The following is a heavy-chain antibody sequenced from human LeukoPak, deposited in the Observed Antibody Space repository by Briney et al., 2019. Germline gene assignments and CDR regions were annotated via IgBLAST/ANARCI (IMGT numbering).Heavy chain of an antibody. CDR2: ISGSGGST. D-gene: IGHD3-9*01. J-gene: IGHJ4*02. CDR1: GFTFSSYA. Sequence: GGSLRLSCAASGFTFSSYAMSWVRQAPGKGLEWVSAISGSGGSTYYADSVKGRFTISRDNSKNTVFLRLTSLRGEDMAVYYCARIGDQDDWEVPFDYWGQGTLVTVSS. CDR3: ARIGDQDDWEVPFDY. V-gene: IGHV3-23*01.